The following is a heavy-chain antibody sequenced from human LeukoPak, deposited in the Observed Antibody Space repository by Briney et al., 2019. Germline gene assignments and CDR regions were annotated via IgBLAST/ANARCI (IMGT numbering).Heavy chain of an antibody. Sequence: PSETLSLTCAVSGYSISSGYCWGWIRLPPGKGLEWIGSIYHSGSTYYNPSLKSRVTISVDTSKNQFSLKLSSVTAADTAVYYCARVATTTNPPQRPFDYWGQGTLVTVSS. CDR3: ARVATTTNPPQRPFDY. CDR2: IYHSGST. J-gene: IGHJ4*02. V-gene: IGHV4-38-2*01. CDR1: GYSISSGYC. D-gene: IGHD5-12*01.